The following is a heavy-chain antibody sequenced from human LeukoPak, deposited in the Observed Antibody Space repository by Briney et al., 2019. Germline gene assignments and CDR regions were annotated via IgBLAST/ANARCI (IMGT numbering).Heavy chain of an antibody. D-gene: IGHD3-16*01. Sequence: PGGSLRLSCAASGFTFNTFGMNWVRQAPGKGLEWLSYISSVANIMYYADSVKGRFTITRDNAKNSLYLQMNSLRAEDTAVYYCARVGALYLGDFDYWGQGTQVTVSS. CDR3: ARVGALYLGDFDY. CDR1: GFTFNTFG. CDR2: ISSVANIM. V-gene: IGHV3-48*01. J-gene: IGHJ4*02.